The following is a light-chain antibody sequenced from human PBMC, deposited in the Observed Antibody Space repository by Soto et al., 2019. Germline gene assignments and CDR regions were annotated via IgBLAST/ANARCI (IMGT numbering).Light chain of an antibody. Sequence: DIQMTQSPSSLSASLGDRVTITCRASQGIKKYVAWYQQKPGKVPKLLIYAASSLQSGVPSRFSGSGSGTDFTLTISSLQPEDVATYYGQKYDTVPSAFGQGTKVDIK. CDR3: QKYDTVPSA. CDR1: QGIKKY. V-gene: IGKV1-27*01. CDR2: AAS. J-gene: IGKJ1*01.